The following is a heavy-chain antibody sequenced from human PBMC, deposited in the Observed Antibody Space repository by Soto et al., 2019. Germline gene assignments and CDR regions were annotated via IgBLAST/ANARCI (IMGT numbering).Heavy chain of an antibody. CDR1: GGSLSSGDYY. Sequence: SETLSLTCTVSGGSLSSGDYYWSWIRQPPGKGLEWIGYIYYSGSTYYSPSLKSRVTISVDTSKNQFSLKLSSVTAADTAVYYCARERPDGARLDPWGQGTLVTVS. CDR3: ARERPDGARLDP. CDR2: IYYSGST. V-gene: IGHV4-30-4*01. J-gene: IGHJ5*02. D-gene: IGHD6-6*01.